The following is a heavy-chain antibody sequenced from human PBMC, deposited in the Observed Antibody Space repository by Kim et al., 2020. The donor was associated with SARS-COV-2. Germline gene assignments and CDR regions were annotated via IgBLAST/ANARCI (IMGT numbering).Heavy chain of an antibody. D-gene: IGHD6-13*01. CDR3: ATGVAAAGTPDDYYYYYGMEV. J-gene: IGHJ6*02. V-gene: IGHV1-24*01. CDR2: FDPEDGET. Sequence: ASVKVSCKVSGYTLTELSMHWVRQAPGKGLEWMGGFDPEDGETIYAQKFQGRVTMTEDTSTDTAYMELSSLRSEDTAVYYCATGVAAAGTPDDYYYYYGMEVWCQGTTVTVSS. CDR1: GYTLTELS.